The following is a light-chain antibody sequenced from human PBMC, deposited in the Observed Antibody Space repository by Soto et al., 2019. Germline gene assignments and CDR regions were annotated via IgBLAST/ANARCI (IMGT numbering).Light chain of an antibody. V-gene: IGKV3-11*01. CDR1: QSVSTY. Sequence: EIVLTQSPATLSLSPGERATLSCRASQSVSTYLTCYQQKPGQAPRLLIYDASNRAAGIPARFSGSGSATDFTLTISSLEPEDFAVSYCQQRSNWPLTFGGGTKVEIK. CDR3: QQRSNWPLT. J-gene: IGKJ4*01. CDR2: DAS.